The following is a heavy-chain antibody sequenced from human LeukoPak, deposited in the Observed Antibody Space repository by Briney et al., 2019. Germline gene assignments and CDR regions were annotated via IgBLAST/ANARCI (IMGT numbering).Heavy chain of an antibody. Sequence: PGGPLRLSCAASGFTFSSFAMSWVRQAPGTGMDWVSSISTAYDITYYADFVKGRFTISRDNSKNTLYLQMNSLRAEDTAIYFCVKEKMPFGSSVMKRSGGAFDIWGQGTRVTVS. J-gene: IGHJ3*02. D-gene: IGHD3-16*01. CDR2: ISTAYDIT. CDR1: GFTFSSFA. V-gene: IGHV3-23*01. CDR3: VKEKMPFGSSVMKRSGGAFDI.